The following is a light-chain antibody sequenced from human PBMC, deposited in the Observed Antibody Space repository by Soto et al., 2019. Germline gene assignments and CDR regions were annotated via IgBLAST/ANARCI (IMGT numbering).Light chain of an antibody. Sequence: QSVLTQPASVSGSPGQSIAISCTGTSSDVDAYNFVSWYQHHPGKAPKLMVFDVSNRPSGVSNRFSGSKSGNTASLTISGLQAEDVADYYCTSYTTSSTYVFGTGTKVTV. CDR2: DVS. CDR1: SSDVDAYNF. CDR3: TSYTTSSTYV. V-gene: IGLV2-14*03. J-gene: IGLJ1*01.